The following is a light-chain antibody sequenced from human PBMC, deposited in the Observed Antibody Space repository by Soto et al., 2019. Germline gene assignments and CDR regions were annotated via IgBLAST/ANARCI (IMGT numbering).Light chain of an antibody. CDR3: QQYHQWPPVT. V-gene: IGKV1-39*01. Sequence: DIQMTQSPSSLSASVGDRVTITCRASQSISNYLNWYQQKPGKAPNLLIHAASSLQSGVPPRFSGSGSGTDFTLTISSLQPEDFATYYCQQYHQWPPVTFGGGTRVEIK. CDR2: AAS. J-gene: IGKJ4*01. CDR1: QSISNY.